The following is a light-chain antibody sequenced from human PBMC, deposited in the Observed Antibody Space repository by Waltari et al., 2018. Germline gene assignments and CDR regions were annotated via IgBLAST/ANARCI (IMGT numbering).Light chain of an antibody. CDR3: QTWDTDSYVI. V-gene: IGLV4-69*01. CDR1: SGHSTYA. CDR2: LNTDGSH. Sequence: QLVLTQSPSASASLGASVKLTCTLSSGHSTYAIAWHQQQPEKGPRYLMKLNTDGSHNEGDGIPDRFSGSSSGAERYLTISSLQSEDEADYDCQTWDTDSYVIFGGGTKLTVL. J-gene: IGLJ2*01.